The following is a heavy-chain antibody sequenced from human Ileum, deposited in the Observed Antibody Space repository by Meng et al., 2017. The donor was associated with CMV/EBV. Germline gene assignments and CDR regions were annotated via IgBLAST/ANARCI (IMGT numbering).Heavy chain of an antibody. J-gene: IGHJ4*02. Sequence: QVDLQRGGQGLLKPSETLPLTCAVYSGAFSEYKWTWIRQPPGKGLEWIGEISHVGDTNYNPSLRGRVTISVDMSKKQFSLNLASVTAADTAIYYCARASPQRRFLSYWGQGTLVTVSS. CDR2: ISHVGDT. D-gene: IGHD3-3*01. V-gene: IGHV4-34*01. CDR1: SGAFSEYK. CDR3: ARASPQRRFLSY.